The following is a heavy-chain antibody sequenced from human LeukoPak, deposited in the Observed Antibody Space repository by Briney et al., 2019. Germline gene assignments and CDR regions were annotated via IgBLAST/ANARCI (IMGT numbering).Heavy chain of an antibody. J-gene: IGHJ4*02. D-gene: IGHD2-21*01. Sequence: SETLSLTCTVSGGSISSNSNYWAWIRQPPGRGLEWIGSISYGGSPYYSPSLESRVTISVDTSKNQFSLNLSSVTAADTAVYYCARQALWFFDHWGQGTLVTVSS. CDR1: GGSISSNSNY. CDR2: ISYGGSP. V-gene: IGHV4-39*01. CDR3: ARQALWFFDH.